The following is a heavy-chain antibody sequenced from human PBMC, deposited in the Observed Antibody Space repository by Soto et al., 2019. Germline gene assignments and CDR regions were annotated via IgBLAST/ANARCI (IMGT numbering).Heavy chain of an antibody. CDR3: ATGAGILTGPIRRRPYYYSTDV. V-gene: IGHV1-24*01. CDR1: GYTLTELS. CDR2: FDPEDGET. J-gene: IGHJ6*03. Sequence: GASVKVSCKVSGYTLTELSMHWVRQAPGKGLEWMGGFDPEDGETIYAQKFQGRVTMTEDTSTDTAYMELSSLRSEDTAVYYCATGAGILTGPIRRRPYYYSTDVWGKGTTVTVSS. D-gene: IGHD3-9*01.